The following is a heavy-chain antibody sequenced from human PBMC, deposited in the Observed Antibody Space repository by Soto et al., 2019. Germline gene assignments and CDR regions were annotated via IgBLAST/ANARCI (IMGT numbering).Heavy chain of an antibody. J-gene: IGHJ6*02. CDR3: ARDRSYSLDV. CDR1: GSTFSNDW. V-gene: IGHV3-74*01. Sequence: EVQLVESGGGLLQPGGSLRLSCAVSGSTFSNDWMHWVRQAPGKGLVWVSHINSDGSSTNYADFMKGRFTIARDNAKNTVYLQMNSLRAEDTAVYYCARDRSYSLDVWGQGTTVTVSS. CDR2: INSDGSST.